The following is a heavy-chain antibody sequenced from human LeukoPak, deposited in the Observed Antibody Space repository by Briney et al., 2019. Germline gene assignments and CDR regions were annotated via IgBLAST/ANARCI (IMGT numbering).Heavy chain of an antibody. J-gene: IGHJ6*02. V-gene: IGHV1-8*01. Sequence: GASVKVSCKASGYTFTSYDINWVRQATGQGLEWMGWMNPNSGNTGYAQKFQGRVTMTRNTSISTAYMELSNLRSEDTAVYYCARVFESIYDFWGRPHTLGMDVWGQGTTVTVSS. D-gene: IGHD3-3*01. CDR2: MNPNSGNT. CDR1: GYTFTSYD. CDR3: ARVFESIYDFWGRPHTLGMDV.